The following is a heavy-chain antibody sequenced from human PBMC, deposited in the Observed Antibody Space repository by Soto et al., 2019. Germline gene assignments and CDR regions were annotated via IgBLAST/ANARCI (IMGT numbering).Heavy chain of an antibody. D-gene: IGHD7-27*01. CDR2: ISGGGANT. J-gene: IGHJ4*02. CDR1: GFTFSSYA. V-gene: IGHV3-23*01. Sequence: DVQLLESGGGLVQPGESLTLSCAASGFTFSSYAMSWVRQAPGKGLEWVSAISGGGANTYSAESVRGRFTISRDNSKRTVYLQMNSLRAEDTAIYSCAKASVGMWSDFDYWGQGTLVTVSS. CDR3: AKASVGMWSDFDY.